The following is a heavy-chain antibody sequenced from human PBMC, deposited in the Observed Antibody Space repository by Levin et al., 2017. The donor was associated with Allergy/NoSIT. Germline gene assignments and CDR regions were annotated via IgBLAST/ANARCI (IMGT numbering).Heavy chain of an antibody. V-gene: IGHV4-34*01. D-gene: IGHD3-10*01. CDR1: GGSFSGYY. J-gene: IGHJ4*02. CDR2: INHSGST. CDR3: ARRYRGVSY. Sequence: HSQTLSLTCAVYGGSFSGYYWSWIRQPPGKGLEWIGEINHSGSTNYNPSLKSRVTISVDTSKNQFSLKLSSVTAADTAVYYCARRYRGVSYWGQGTLVTVSS.